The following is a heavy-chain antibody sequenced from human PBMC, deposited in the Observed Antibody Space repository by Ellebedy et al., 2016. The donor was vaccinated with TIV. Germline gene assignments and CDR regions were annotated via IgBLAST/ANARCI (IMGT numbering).Heavy chain of an antibody. CDR3: ARLPSYSSSRTRIYWYFDL. V-gene: IGHV5-51*01. Sequence: GESLKISCKGSGYSFTSYWIGWVRQMPGKGLEWMGIIYPGDSDTRYSPSLQGQVTISADKSISTAYLQWRSLKASDTAMYYCARLPSYSSSRTRIYWYFDLWGRGTLVTVSS. CDR2: IYPGDSDT. J-gene: IGHJ2*01. D-gene: IGHD6-13*01. CDR1: GYSFTSYW.